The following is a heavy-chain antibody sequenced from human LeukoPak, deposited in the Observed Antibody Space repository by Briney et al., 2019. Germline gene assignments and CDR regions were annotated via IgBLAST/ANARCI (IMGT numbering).Heavy chain of an antibody. Sequence: ASVKVSCKASGYTFTSYDINWVRQATGQGLEWMGWMNPNSGNTGYAQKFQGRVTMTRNTSISTAYMELSSLRSEDTAVYYCARGRDRIDGMDVWGQGTTVTVSS. V-gene: IGHV1-8*01. CDR3: ARGRDRIDGMDV. D-gene: IGHD1-26*01. J-gene: IGHJ6*02. CDR2: MNPNSGNT. CDR1: GYTFTSYD.